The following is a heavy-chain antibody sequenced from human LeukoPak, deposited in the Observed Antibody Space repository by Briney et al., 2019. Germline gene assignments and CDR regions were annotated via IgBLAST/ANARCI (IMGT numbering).Heavy chain of an antibody. CDR3: AKDRVDGSGSQFES. CDR1: GFTFSSYG. V-gene: IGHV3-30*18. D-gene: IGHD3-10*01. J-gene: IGHJ4*02. CDR2: ISYDGSNK. Sequence: GGSLRLSCAASGFTFSSYGMHWVRQAPGKGLEWVAVISYDGSNKYYADSVKGRFTISRDNSKNTLYLQMNSLRAEDTAVYYCAKDRVDGSGSQFESWGQGSLVIVSS.